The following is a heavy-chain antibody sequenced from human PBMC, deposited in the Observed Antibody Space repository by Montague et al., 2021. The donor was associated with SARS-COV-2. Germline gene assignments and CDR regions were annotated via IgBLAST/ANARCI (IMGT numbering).Heavy chain of an antibody. Sequence: SETLSLTCAVSGGSISSSNWLSWFRQPPGKGLEWIGEIYDSGSTNYNPXXKSRVTISVDKSKNQFSLKLSSVTDADTAVYYCARESSGCFFRRCSRYGMDVWGQGTTVTVSS. J-gene: IGHJ6*02. CDR1: GGSISSSNW. D-gene: IGHD6-19*01. CDR2: IYDSGST. V-gene: IGHV4-4*02. CDR3: ARESSGCFFRRCSRYGMDV.